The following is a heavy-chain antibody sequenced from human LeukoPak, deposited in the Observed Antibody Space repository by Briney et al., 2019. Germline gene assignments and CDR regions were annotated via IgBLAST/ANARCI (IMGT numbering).Heavy chain of an antibody. CDR1: GFTFSSYG. CDR3: AKQLVSSGSYYNY. CDR2: ISDSGDST. D-gene: IGHD3-22*01. Sequence: GGSLRLSCAASGFTFSSYGMHWVRQAPGKGLEWVAVISDSGDSTYYADSVKGRFTISRDNSKNTLYLQMNSLRAEDTAVYYCAKQLVSSGSYYNYWGQGTLVTVYS. V-gene: IGHV3-23*01. J-gene: IGHJ4*02.